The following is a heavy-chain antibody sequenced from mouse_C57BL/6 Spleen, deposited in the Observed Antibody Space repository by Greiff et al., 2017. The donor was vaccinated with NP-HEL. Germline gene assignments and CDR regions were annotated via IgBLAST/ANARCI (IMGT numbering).Heavy chain of an antibody. J-gene: IGHJ2*01. CDR2: IYPGSGNT. CDR3: ARLYYGSSSFDY. D-gene: IGHD1-1*01. V-gene: IGHV1-76*01. CDR1: GYTFTDYY. Sequence: VQLQQSGAELVRPGASVKLSCKASGYTFTDYYINWVKQRPGQGLEWIARIYPGSGNTYYNEKFKGKATLTAEKSSSTAYMQLSSLTSEDSAVYFCARLYYGSSSFDYWGQGTTLTVSS.